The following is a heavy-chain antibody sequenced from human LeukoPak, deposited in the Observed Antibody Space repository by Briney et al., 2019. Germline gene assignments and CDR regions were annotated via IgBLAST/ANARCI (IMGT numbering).Heavy chain of an antibody. CDR3: ARVQSYDSRYFDY. V-gene: IGHV4-59*12. J-gene: IGHJ4*02. CDR1: GGSISYYY. D-gene: IGHD3-22*01. Sequence: WETLSLTCTVYGGSISYYYLSWIRQPPGKGLEWFGYIYYSGSTNNNPSLKSRVTISVDTPKNQFSLKLSSVTAADTAVYYCARVQSYDSRYFDYWGQGTLVTVSS. CDR2: IYYSGST.